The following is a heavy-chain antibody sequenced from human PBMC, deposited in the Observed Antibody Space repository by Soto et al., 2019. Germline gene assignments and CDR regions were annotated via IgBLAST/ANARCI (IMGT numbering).Heavy chain of an antibody. Sequence: ASGTLSPTRAVYGGAFSGFYWRRVPPPPGKGLEWIGEINHSGSTNYNPSLKSRVTISVDTSKNQFSLKLSSVTAADTAVYYCAREKWRRFRGRDAFDIWGQGTMVTVSS. CDR2: INHSGST. J-gene: IGHJ3*02. CDR3: AREKWRRFRGRDAFDI. D-gene: IGHD5-12*01. V-gene: IGHV4-34*01. CDR1: GGAFSGFY.